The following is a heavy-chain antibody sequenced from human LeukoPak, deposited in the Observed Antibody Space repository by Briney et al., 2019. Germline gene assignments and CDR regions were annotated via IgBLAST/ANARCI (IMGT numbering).Heavy chain of an antibody. J-gene: IGHJ4*02. D-gene: IGHD6-19*01. V-gene: IGHV3-20*04. CDR2: INWNGGST. CDR3: ARDPHSGWYNQFDY. Sequence: PGGSLRLSCAAAGFTLDDYGMSWVRHAPGKGLELVYAINWNGGSTGYADSVKGRFTICRDNAKNSLYLQTNSLRAEDTALYYCARDPHSGWYNQFDYWGQGTLVTVSS. CDR1: GFTLDDYG.